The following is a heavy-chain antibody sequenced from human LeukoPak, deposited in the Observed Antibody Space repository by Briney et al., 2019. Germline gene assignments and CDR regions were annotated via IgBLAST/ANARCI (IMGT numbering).Heavy chain of an antibody. D-gene: IGHD3-22*01. CDR2: ISAYNGNT. V-gene: IGHV1-18*01. CDR1: GYTLTELS. J-gene: IGHJ4*02. CDR3: ARDGRGYYDSSGLDY. Sequence: ASVKVSCKVSGYTLTELSMHWVRQAPGKGLEWMGWISAYNGNTNYAQKLQGRVTMTTDTSTSTAYMELRSLRSDDTAVYYCARDGRGYYDSSGLDYWGQGTLVTVSS.